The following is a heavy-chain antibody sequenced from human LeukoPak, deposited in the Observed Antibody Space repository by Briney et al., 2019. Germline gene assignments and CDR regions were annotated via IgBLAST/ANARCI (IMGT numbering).Heavy chain of an antibody. CDR3: ARGRYYYDSSGFNWFDP. CDR2: INPSGGST. Sequence: ASVKVSCKASGYTFTSYYMHWVRQAPGQGLEWMGIINPSGGSTSYAQKFQGRVTMTRDTSTSTVYMELSSLRSEDTAVYYCARGRYYYDSSGFNWFDPRGQGTLVTVSS. CDR1: GYTFTSYY. J-gene: IGHJ5*02. V-gene: IGHV1-46*01. D-gene: IGHD3-22*01.